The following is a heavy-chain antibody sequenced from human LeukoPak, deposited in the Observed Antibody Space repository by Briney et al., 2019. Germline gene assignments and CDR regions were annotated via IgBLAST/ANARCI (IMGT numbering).Heavy chain of an antibody. Sequence: SETLSLTCTVSGGSISSYYWSWIRQPPGKGLEWIGYIYYSGSTYYTPSLRGRVTISVDTSKNQFPLNLSSVTAADTAVYYCARGYSLDYWGQGTLVTVSS. J-gene: IGHJ4*02. CDR3: ARGYSLDY. V-gene: IGHV4-59*08. CDR2: IYYSGST. D-gene: IGHD5-18*01. CDR1: GGSISSYY.